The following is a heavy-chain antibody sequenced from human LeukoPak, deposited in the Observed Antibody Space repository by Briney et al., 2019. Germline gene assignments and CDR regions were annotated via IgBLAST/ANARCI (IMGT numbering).Heavy chain of an antibody. CDR1: GLSFSSYV. V-gene: IGHV3-23*01. Sequence: PGGSLRLSRAVSGLSFSSYVMSWVRQAPGNGLERVSAIYSHGVTTNYADSVNALFTISRDNSKNTLYLQLSSLRVEDTAVYYCAKGDDFLADYRYRFDYWGQGTLVTVSS. CDR3: AKGDDFLADYRYRFDY. J-gene: IGHJ4*02. CDR2: IYSHGVTT. D-gene: IGHD3-9*01.